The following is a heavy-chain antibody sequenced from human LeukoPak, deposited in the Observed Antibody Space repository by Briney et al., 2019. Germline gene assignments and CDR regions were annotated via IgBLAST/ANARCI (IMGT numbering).Heavy chain of an antibody. CDR3: ARDQYDTWSRRGNFDS. J-gene: IGHJ4*02. D-gene: IGHD3-3*01. Sequence: GESLRLSCAASGFTFSAYNMNWVRQAPGKGLEWVANIKLDGSEKNYVDSVKGRFTISRDNTKNSLYLQMNSLRAEDTAVFYCARDQYDTWSRRGNFDSWGQGTLVIVSS. V-gene: IGHV3-7*03. CDR1: GFTFSAYN. CDR2: IKLDGSEK.